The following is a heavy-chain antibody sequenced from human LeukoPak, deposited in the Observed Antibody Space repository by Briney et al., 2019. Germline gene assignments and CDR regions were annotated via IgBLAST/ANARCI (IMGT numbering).Heavy chain of an antibody. V-gene: IGHV4-30-2*01. J-gene: IGHJ4*02. CDR3: ATRRGRADYFDY. CDR1: GGSISSGGYS. Sequence: SETLSLTCAVSGGSISSGGYSWSWIRQPPGQGLLCSGDIYHSGSTYYNPSLKSRVTISVYRYKNQFSLKLSSVTAADTAVYYCATRRGRADYFDYWGQGTLVTVSS. CDR2: IYHSGST.